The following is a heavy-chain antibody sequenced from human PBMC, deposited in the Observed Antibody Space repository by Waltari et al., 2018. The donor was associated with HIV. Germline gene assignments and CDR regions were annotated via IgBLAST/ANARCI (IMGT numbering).Heavy chain of an antibody. D-gene: IGHD3-3*01. Sequence: EVKLVESGGRLVQPRGSLRLSCVASGFTFSSYWRHWVRKAPGKGLVWIARVSSDGNSTVYADSVKGRLTISRDKAKNTLFLQMNSLRVEDTAVYFCARSLYYDFWSAYPPDYWGQGTRVTVSS. CDR1: GFTFSSYW. CDR2: VSSDGNST. J-gene: IGHJ4*02. CDR3: ARSLYYDFWSAYPPDY. V-gene: IGHV3-74*03.